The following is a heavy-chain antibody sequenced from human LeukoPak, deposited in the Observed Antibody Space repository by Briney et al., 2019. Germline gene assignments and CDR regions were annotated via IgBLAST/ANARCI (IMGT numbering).Heavy chain of an antibody. CDR1: GGSISSGDYY. D-gene: IGHD6-13*01. V-gene: IGHV4-30-4*08. J-gene: IGHJ3*02. Sequence: SSQTLSLTCTVSGGSISSGDYYWSWNRQPPRKGLEWIGYIYYSGSTYYNPSLKSRVTISVDTSKNQFSLKLSSVTAADTAVYYCARSIAAAEDAFDIWGQGTMVTVSS. CDR3: ARSIAAAEDAFDI. CDR2: IYYSGST.